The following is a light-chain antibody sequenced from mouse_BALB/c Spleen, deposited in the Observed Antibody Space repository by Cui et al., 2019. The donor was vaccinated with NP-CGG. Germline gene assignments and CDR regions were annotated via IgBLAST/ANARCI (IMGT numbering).Light chain of an antibody. J-gene: IGLJ1*01. Sequence: QPVVPQASALTTSPGETVTLTCRSSTGAGTTTNYANWVQEKPDHLFTGLIGGTNNRAPGVPARFSGSLIGDKAALTITGAQTEDEAIYFCALWYSNHWVFGGGTKLTVL. CDR2: GTN. V-gene: IGLV1*01. CDR3: ALWYSNHWV. CDR1: TGAGTTTNY.